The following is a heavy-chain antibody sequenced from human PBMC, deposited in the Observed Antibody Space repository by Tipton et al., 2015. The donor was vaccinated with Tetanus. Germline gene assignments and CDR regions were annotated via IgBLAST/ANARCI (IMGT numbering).Heavy chain of an antibody. Sequence: VKLSLNCTVSGGSTRDFYWSWIRQPAGKRLEWIGRIYTSRITIYNPSFKSRVSMSMDTSRNQFSLELNSVTAADTAVYYCARVLRFSASGGWDDAFDLWGQGTLVTVSS. CDR2: IYTSRIT. J-gene: IGHJ3*01. CDR1: GGSTRDFY. D-gene: IGHD2-15*01. V-gene: IGHV4-4*07. CDR3: ARVLRFSASGGWDDAFDL.